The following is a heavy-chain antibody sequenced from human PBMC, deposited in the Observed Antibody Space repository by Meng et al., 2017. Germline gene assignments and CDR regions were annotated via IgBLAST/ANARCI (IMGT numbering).Heavy chain of an antibody. CDR1: GGSISSSSYD. D-gene: IGHD4-17*01. V-gene: IGHV4-39*07. CDR3: ARGHNDYGDYPNWFDP. Sequence: PQLEEVGPGLVKPSETLSLTCSVSGGSISSSSYDWGWIRQPPGKGLEWIGSIYYSGSTYYNPSLKSRVTISVDTSKNQFSLKLSSVTAADTAVYYCARGHNDYGDYPNWFDPWGQGTLVTVSS. CDR2: IYYSGST. J-gene: IGHJ5*02.